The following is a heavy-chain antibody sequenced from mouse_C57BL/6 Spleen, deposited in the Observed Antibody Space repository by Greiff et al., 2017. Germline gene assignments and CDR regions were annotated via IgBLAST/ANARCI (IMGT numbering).Heavy chain of an antibody. CDR3: DV. CDR1: GSTFTSYW. V-gene: IGHV1-53*01. Sequence: VQLQQPGTELVKPGASLKLSCKASGSTFTSYWMPWVKQTPGQGLEWSGNINPSNGGTNYNEKFKSNATLTVDKSSSTAYMQLSSSSKGGSSHCYFDVWGTGTTVTVSS. CDR2: INPSNGGT. J-gene: IGHJ1*03. D-gene: IGHD1-1*01.